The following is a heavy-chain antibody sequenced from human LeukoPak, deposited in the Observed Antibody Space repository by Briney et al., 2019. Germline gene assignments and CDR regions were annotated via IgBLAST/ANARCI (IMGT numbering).Heavy chain of an antibody. CDR2: IIPIFGTA. CDR3: ARDRGYCSSTSCYYFDY. J-gene: IGHJ4*02. CDR1: GYTFTSYY. V-gene: IGHV1-69*13. D-gene: IGHD2-2*01. Sequence: ASVKVSCKASGYTFTSYYMHWVRQAPGQGLEWMGGIIPIFGTANYAQKFQGRATITADESTSTAYMELSSLRSEDTAVYYCARDRGYCSSTSCYYFDYWGQGTLVTVSS.